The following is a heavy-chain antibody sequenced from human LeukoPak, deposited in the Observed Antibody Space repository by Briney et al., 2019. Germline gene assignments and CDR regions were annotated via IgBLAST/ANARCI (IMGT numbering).Heavy chain of an antibody. J-gene: IGHJ4*02. D-gene: IGHD6-13*01. CDR1: GFTFSSYW. CDR2: IKQDGSEK. CDR3: ARGTIAAAGYYYFDY. V-gene: IGHV3-7*04. Sequence: GGSLRLSCAASGFTFSSYWVSWVRQAPGKGLEWVANIKQDGSEKYYVDSVKGRFTISRDNAKNSLYLQMNSLRAEDTAVYYCARGTIAAAGYYYFDYWGQGTQVTVSS.